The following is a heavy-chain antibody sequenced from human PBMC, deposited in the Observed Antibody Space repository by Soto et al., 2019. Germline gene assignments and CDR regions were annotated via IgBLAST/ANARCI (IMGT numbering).Heavy chain of an antibody. CDR2: MNPNSGNT. V-gene: IGHV1-8*01. J-gene: IGHJ4*02. CDR3: ARKIPDTGGFDC. D-gene: IGHD2-8*02. CDR1: GYTFTSYD. Sequence: GASVKVSCKASGYTFTSYDINWVRKATGQGLEWMGWMNPNSGNTGYAQNFQGRVTMTRDTSIRTAYLELNSLRSEDTAVYYCARKIPDTGGFDCWGQGVLVPVSS.